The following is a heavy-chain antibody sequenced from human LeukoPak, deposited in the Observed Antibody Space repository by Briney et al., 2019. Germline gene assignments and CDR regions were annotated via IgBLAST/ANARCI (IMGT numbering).Heavy chain of an antibody. CDR1: GFTFNRNA. J-gene: IGHJ4*02. CDR3: VRRGDASSGWGDHDF. CDR2: IGGSGDRT. D-gene: IGHD6-19*01. Sequence: GGSLRLSCAASGFTFNRNAISWVRQAPGKGLEWVSTIGGSGDRTFYADSVKGRLTISRDNSKDMVHLQMNSLTGEDTALYYCVRRGDASSGWGDHDFWGQGALVTVSS. V-gene: IGHV3-23*01.